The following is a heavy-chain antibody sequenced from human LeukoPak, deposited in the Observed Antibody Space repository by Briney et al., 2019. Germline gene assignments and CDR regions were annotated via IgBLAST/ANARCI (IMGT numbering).Heavy chain of an antibody. V-gene: IGHV4-31*03. CDR3: ARAIFGEMAASFDY. CDR1: GGSISSGGYY. CDR2: IYYSGST. J-gene: IGHJ4*02. D-gene: IGHD3-3*02. Sequence: SETLSLTCTVSGGSISSGGYYWRWIRQHPGKGLEWIGYIYYSGSTYYNPSLKSRVIISVDTSKNQFSLKLSSVTAADTAVYYCARAIFGEMAASFDYWGQGTLVTVSS.